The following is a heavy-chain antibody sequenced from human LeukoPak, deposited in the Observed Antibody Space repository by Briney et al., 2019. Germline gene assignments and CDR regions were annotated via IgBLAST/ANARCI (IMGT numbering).Heavy chain of an antibody. CDR3: ARSGSRGPPDYYGSGSYTY. Sequence: PSVTLSLTCAVYGGSFSGYYWSWIRQPPGKGLEWIGEINHSGSTNYNPSLKSRVTISVDTSKNQFSLKLSSVTAADTAVYYCARSGSRGPPDYYGSGSYTYWGQGTLVTVSS. D-gene: IGHD3-10*01. CDR1: GGSFSGYY. V-gene: IGHV4-34*01. J-gene: IGHJ4*02. CDR2: INHSGST.